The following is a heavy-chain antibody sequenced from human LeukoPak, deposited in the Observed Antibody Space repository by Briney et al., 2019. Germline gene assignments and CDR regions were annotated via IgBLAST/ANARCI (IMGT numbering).Heavy chain of an antibody. Sequence: GGSLRLSCAASGFTFSSYWMSWVRQAPGKGLEWVANIKQDGSEKYYVDSVKGRFTISRDNSKNTLYLQMNSLRAEDTAVYYCAKLHGDYVINYWGQGTLVTVSS. CDR3: AKLHGDYVINY. J-gene: IGHJ4*02. D-gene: IGHD4-17*01. CDR2: IKQDGSEK. CDR1: GFTFSSYW. V-gene: IGHV3-7*03.